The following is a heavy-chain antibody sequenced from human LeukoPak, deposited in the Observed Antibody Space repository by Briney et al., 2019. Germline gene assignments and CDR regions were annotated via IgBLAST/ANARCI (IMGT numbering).Heavy chain of an antibody. D-gene: IGHD6-13*01. CDR2: ISSSGSTI. CDR3: ARASERRIRGSSWYYFDY. CDR1: GFTFSDYY. Sequence: GGSLRLSCAASGFTFSDYYMSWIRQAPGKGLEWVSYISSSGSTIYYADSVKGRFTISRDNAKNSLYLQMNSLRAEDTAVYYCARASERRIRGSSWYYFDYWGQGTLVTVSS. J-gene: IGHJ4*02. V-gene: IGHV3-11*01.